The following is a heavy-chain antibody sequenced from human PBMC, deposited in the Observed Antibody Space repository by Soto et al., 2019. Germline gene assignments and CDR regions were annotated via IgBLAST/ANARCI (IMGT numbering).Heavy chain of an antibody. Sequence: KASETLSLTCSVSGASIRYGDYYWSWLRQPPGKGPEWIGIIDYTGGTHYNPTLTGPVSMSVDTSANQFSLKVNFVTAADSAVYYCARVGYGDYGRGYYFDFWGPGILVTVSS. CDR1: GASIRYGDYY. D-gene: IGHD4-17*01. CDR2: IDYTGGT. V-gene: IGHV4-30-4*01. CDR3: ARVGYGDYGRGYYFDF. J-gene: IGHJ4*02.